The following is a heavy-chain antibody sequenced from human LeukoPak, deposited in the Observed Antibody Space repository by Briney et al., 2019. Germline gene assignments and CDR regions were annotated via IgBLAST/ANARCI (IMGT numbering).Heavy chain of an antibody. CDR2: ISGGGDST. Sequence: LGESLRLSCAASGFTFGDYAMHWFRQVPGKGLEWVSLISGGGDSTYYADSVKGRFTISRDNSKNSLYLQMNSLGTEDTALYYCTKADSRGWYLSGDYWGQGTLVTVSS. J-gene: IGHJ4*02. V-gene: IGHV3-43*02. CDR1: GFTFGDYA. CDR3: TKADSRGWYLSGDY. D-gene: IGHD6-19*01.